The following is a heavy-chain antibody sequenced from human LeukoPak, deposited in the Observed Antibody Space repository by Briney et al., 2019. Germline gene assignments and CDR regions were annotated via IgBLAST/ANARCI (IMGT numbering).Heavy chain of an antibody. CDR3: ASIAAAEVNY. CDR2: INHSGST. CDR1: GGSISSYY. J-gene: IGHJ4*02. D-gene: IGHD6-13*01. Sequence: SETLSLTCTVSGGSISSYYWSWIRQPPGKGLEWIGEINHSGSTNYNPSLKSRVTISVDTSKNQFSLKLSSVTAADTAVYYCASIAAAEVNYWGQGTLVTVSS. V-gene: IGHV4-34*01.